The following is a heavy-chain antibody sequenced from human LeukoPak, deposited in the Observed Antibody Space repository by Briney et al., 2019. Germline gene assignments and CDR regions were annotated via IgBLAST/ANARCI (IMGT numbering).Heavy chain of an antibody. CDR2: ISYDGSNK. Sequence: GGSLRLSCAASGFTFSSYSMNWVRQAPGKGLEWVAVISYDGSNKYYADSVKGRFTISRDNSKNTLYLQMNSLRAEDTAVYYCARGMKDYYDSSGYYGYFQHWGQGTLVTVSS. CDR3: ARGMKDYYDSSGYYGYFQH. D-gene: IGHD3-22*01. J-gene: IGHJ1*01. V-gene: IGHV3-30*03. CDR1: GFTFSSYS.